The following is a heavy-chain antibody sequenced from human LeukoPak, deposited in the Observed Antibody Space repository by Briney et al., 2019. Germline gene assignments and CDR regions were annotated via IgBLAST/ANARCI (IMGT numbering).Heavy chain of an antibody. CDR2: IIPILGIA. J-gene: IGHJ1*01. CDR1: GGTFSSYA. CDR3: APSIAVAVYFQH. D-gene: IGHD6-19*01. Sequence: ASVKVSCKASGGTFSSYAISWVRQAPGQGLEWMGRIIPILGIANYAQKFQGRVTITADKSTSTAYMELSSLRSDDTAVYYCAPSIAVAVYFQHWGQGTLVTVSS. V-gene: IGHV1-69*04.